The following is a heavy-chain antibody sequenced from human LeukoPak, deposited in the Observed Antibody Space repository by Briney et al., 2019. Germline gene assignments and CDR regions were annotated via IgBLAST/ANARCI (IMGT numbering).Heavy chain of an antibody. Sequence: GGSLRLSCAASGFTFDDYGMSWVRQAPGKGLEWVANIKQDGSEKYYVDSVKGRFTISRDNAKNSLYLQMNSLRAEDTAVYYCARDKRVGATLFDYWGQGTLVTVSS. D-gene: IGHD1-26*01. J-gene: IGHJ4*02. V-gene: IGHV3-7*01. CDR1: GFTFDDYG. CDR3: ARDKRVGATLFDY. CDR2: IKQDGSEK.